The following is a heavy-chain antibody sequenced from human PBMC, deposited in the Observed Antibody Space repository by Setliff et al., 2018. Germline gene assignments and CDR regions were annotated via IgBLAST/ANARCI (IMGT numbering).Heavy chain of an antibody. Sequence: QAGGSLRLSCAASGFTFRSYSMNWVRQAPGKGLEWVSYISSSSSTIYYADSVKGRFTISRDNSKNMLYLQMDSLRVEDTAVYYCAKDQGTGYCSGGSCYLFEHWGQGVQVTVSS. CDR2: ISSSSSTI. J-gene: IGHJ4*02. CDR3: AKDQGTGYCSGGSCYLFEH. D-gene: IGHD2-15*01. CDR1: GFTFRSYS. V-gene: IGHV3-48*04.